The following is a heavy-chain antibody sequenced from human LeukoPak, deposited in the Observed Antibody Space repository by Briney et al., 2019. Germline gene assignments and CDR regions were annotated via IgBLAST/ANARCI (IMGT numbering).Heavy chain of an antibody. D-gene: IGHD6-19*01. CDR2: IRYDGSNK. CDR1: GFTFSSYG. V-gene: IGHV3-30*02. J-gene: IGHJ6*03. Sequence: GGSLRLSCAASGFTFSSYGMHWVRQAPGKGLEWVAFIRYDGSNKYYADSVKGRFTISRDNAENSLYLQMNSLRDEDTAVYYCARDPYSGGYGAYYYYYMDVWGKGTTATVSS. CDR3: ARDPYSGGYGAYYYYYMDV.